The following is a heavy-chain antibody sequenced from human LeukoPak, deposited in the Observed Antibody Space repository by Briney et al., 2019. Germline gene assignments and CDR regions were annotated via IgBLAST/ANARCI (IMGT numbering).Heavy chain of an antibody. CDR1: GGTFSSYA. CDR3: ARGRLGFGGSYYMDD. V-gene: IGHV1-69*05. D-gene: IGHD1-26*01. J-gene: IGHJ6*03. CDR2: IIPIFGTA. Sequence: SVKVSCKASGGTFSSYAISWVRQAPGQGLEWMGGIIPIFGTANYAQKFQGRVTITTDESTSTAYMELSSLRSEDTAVYYCARGRLGFGGSYYMDDWGKGTTVTVSS.